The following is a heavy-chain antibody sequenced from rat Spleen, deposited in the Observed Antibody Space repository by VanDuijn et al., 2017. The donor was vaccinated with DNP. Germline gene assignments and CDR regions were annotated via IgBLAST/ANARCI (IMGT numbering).Heavy chain of an antibody. V-gene: IGHV5-22*01. J-gene: IGHJ3*01. CDR2: ITYEGSRT. CDR1: GFTFSDYY. D-gene: IGHD1-9*01. Sequence: EVQLVESGGGLVQPGRSLKLSCAASGFTFSDYYMAWVRQAPKKGLEWVAFITYEGSRTYYGDSVKGRFTISRDNAKSSLYLQMDSLRSEDTATYYCTTEDYGYNSWFVYWGQGTLVTVSS. CDR3: TTEDYGYNSWFVY.